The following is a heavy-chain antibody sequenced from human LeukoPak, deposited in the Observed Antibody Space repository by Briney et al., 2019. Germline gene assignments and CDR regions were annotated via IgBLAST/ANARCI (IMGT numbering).Heavy chain of an antibody. CDR1: GGSFSGYY. Sequence: SETLSLTCAVYGGSFSGYYWSWIRQPPGKGLEWIGEINHSGRTNYNPSLKSRVTISVDTSKNQFSLKLSSVTAADTAVYYCAGALTGYSCYWGQGTLVTVSS. J-gene: IGHJ4*02. CDR2: INHSGRT. V-gene: IGHV4-34*01. D-gene: IGHD3-9*01. CDR3: AGALTGYSCY.